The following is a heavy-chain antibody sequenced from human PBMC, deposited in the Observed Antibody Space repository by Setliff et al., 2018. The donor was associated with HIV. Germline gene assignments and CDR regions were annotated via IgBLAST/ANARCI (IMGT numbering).Heavy chain of an antibody. CDR2: IYYSGST. D-gene: IGHD6-6*01. Sequence: SETLPLTCTVSGDSISSHYWSWIRQPPGKGLELIGYIYYSGSTNYNPSLKSRVTISVDTSKNQFSLKLSSVTAADTAVYYCARGLRSSTYYYYYYMDVWGKGTTVTVSS. CDR1: GDSISSHY. J-gene: IGHJ6*03. CDR3: ARGLRSSTYYYYYYMDV. V-gene: IGHV4-59*11.